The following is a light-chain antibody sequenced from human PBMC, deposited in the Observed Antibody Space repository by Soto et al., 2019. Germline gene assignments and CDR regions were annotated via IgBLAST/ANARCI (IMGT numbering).Light chain of an antibody. Sequence: QSVLTQPASVSGSPGQSITISCTGTSSDVGVYNYVSWYQQHPGKVPKLMIYEVSNRPSGVSNRFSGSKSGNTASLTISELQAEDEADYYCMSYRTTNTLVFGTGTKVTVL. J-gene: IGLJ1*01. V-gene: IGLV2-14*01. CDR2: EVS. CDR3: MSYRTTNTLV. CDR1: SSDVGVYNY.